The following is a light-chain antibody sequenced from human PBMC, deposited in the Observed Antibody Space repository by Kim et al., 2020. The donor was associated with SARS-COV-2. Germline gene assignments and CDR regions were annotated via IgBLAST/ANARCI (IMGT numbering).Light chain of an antibody. CDR3: QAWDSSSVV. J-gene: IGLJ2*01. V-gene: IGLV3-1*01. Sequence: SRYPGQTASITCSGDKLGDKYACWYQQKPGQSPVLVIYQDSKRPSGIPERFSGSNSGNTATLTISGTQAMDEADYYCQAWDSSSVVFGGGTQLTVL. CDR1: KLGDKY. CDR2: QDS.